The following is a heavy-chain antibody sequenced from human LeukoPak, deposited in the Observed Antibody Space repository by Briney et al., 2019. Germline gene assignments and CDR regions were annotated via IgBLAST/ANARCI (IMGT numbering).Heavy chain of an antibody. CDR2: IIPILGIA. CDR3: ASPSYGSGIRFDY. D-gene: IGHD3-10*01. V-gene: IGHV1-69*04. Sequence: GSSVKVSCKASGGTFSSYAISWVRQAPGQGLEWMGRIIPILGIANYAQKFQGRVTITADKSTSTAYMELSSLRSEDTAVYYCASPSYGSGIRFDYWGQGTLVTVSS. CDR1: GGTFSSYA. J-gene: IGHJ4*02.